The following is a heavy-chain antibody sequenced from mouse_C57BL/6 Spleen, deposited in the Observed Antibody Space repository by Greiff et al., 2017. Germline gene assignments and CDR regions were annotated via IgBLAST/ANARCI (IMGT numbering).Heavy chain of an antibody. CDR2: ISYDGSN. CDR1: GYSITSGYY. CDR3: ARRWDGFYAMDY. J-gene: IGHJ4*01. D-gene: IGHD4-1*01. Sequence: VQLQQSGPGLVKPSQSLSLTCSVTGYSITSGYYWNWIRQFPGNKLEWMGYISYDGSNNYNPSLKNRISITRDTSKNQFFLKLNSVTTEDTATYYCARRWDGFYAMDYWGQGTSVTVSS. V-gene: IGHV3-6*01.